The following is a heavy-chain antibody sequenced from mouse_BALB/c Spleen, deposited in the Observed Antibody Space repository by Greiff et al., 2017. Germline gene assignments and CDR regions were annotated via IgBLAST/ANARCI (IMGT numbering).Heavy chain of an antibody. CDR2: IYPGSGST. V-gene: IGHV1-77*01. D-gene: IGHD2-14*01. CDR3: AKRDYRYDSYAMDY. CDR1: GYTFTDYV. Sequence: QVQLQQSGPELVKPGASVTMSCTASGYTFTDYVISWVKQRTGQNLEWIAEIYPGSGSTYYNEKFKGKATLTADKSANTAYMQLSSVTSEDSAVYFCAKRDYRYDSYAMDYWGQGTSVNVSA. J-gene: IGHJ4*01.